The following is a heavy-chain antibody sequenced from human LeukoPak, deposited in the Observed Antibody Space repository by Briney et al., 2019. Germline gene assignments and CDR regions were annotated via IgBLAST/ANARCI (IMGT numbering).Heavy chain of an antibody. CDR2: ISYDGSNK. J-gene: IGHJ4*02. Sequence: GGSLRLSCAASGFTFSSYAMHWVRQAPGKGLEWVAVISYDGSNKYYADSVKGRFTISRDNSKNTLYLQMNSLRAEDTAVYYCARDPDSSGWYRYWGQGTLVTVSS. CDR1: GFTFSSYA. D-gene: IGHD6-19*01. CDR3: ARDPDSSGWYRY. V-gene: IGHV3-30*14.